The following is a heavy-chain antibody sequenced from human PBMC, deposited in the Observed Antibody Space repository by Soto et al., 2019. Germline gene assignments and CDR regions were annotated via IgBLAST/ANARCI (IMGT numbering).Heavy chain of an antibody. D-gene: IGHD3-9*01. CDR2: IYYSGST. J-gene: IGHJ6*04. CDR1: GGSISSSSYY. V-gene: IGHV4-39*01. CDR3: ASYYDILTGFFFEDV. Sequence: SDTLSLTCTVSGGSISSSSYYWGWIRQPPGKGLEWIGSIYYSGSTYYNPSLKSRVTISVDTSKNQFSLKLSSVTAADTAVYFCASYYDILTGFFFEDVWGKGTTVNVSS.